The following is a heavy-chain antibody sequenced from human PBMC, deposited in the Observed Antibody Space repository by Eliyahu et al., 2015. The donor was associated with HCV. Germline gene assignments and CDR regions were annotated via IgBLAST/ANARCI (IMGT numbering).Heavy chain of an antibody. CDR1: GGSXSSGGYY. CDR2: IYYSGST. CDR3: ARIVGSGGSWDDDY. Sequence: QLQLQESGPGLVKPSQTLSLTCTVSGGSXSSGGYYWSWIRQHPGKGLEWIGYIYYSGSTYYNPSLKSRVTISVDTSKNQFSLKLSSVTAADTAVYYCARIVGSGGSWDDDYWGQGTLVTVSS. V-gene: IGHV4-31*03. D-gene: IGHD2-15*01. J-gene: IGHJ4*02.